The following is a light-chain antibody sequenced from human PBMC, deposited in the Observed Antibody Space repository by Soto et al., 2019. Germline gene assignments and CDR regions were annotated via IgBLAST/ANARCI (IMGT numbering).Light chain of an antibody. CDR3: SSYSRGSALV. V-gene: IGLV2-14*01. CDR1: SSDIGTYNY. Sequence: QSALTQPASVSGSPGQSITISCTGTSSDIGTYNYVSWYQQHPGKAPKLMIYEVSDRPSGVSNRFSGSKSGNTASLTISGLQAADEADYYCSSYSRGSALVFGGGTKLTVL. CDR2: EVS. J-gene: IGLJ3*02.